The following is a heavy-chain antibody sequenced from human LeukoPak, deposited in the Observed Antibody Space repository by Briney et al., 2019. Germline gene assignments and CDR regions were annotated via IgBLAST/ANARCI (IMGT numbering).Heavy chain of an antibody. V-gene: IGHV3-33*02. D-gene: IGHD4-17*01. J-gene: IGHJ4*02. CDR1: GFTFSSYG. CDR2: IWYDGSNK. Sequence: GGSLRLSCAASGFTFSSYGMHWVRQAPGKGLEWVAVIWYDGSNKYYADSAKGRFTISRDNSKNTLFLQMDSLRAEDTAVYYCARDWQHTATVIYYFDYWGQGTLVTVSS. CDR3: ARDWQHTATVIYYFDY.